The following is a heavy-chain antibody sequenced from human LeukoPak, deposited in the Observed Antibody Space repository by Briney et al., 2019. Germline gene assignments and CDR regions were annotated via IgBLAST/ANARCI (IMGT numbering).Heavy chain of an antibody. V-gene: IGHV4-31*03. D-gene: IGHD3-9*01. Sequence: PSETLSLTCTVSGDSISSGVSYWSWIRQHPGRGLEWIANIYYSGSTHYNPSLKSRLTISVDTSKNQFSLKLSSVTAADTAVYYCARAPHYDISAFDYWGQGTLVTVSS. CDR3: ARAPHYDISAFDY. CDR2: IYYSGST. CDR1: GDSISSGVSY. J-gene: IGHJ4*02.